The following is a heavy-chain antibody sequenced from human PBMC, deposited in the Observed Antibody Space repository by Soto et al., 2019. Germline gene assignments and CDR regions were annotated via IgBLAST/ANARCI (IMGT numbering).Heavy chain of an antibody. CDR2: ISAYNGNT. J-gene: IGHJ6*02. V-gene: IGHV1-18*01. CDR3: ARAGSSSSPYGMDV. CDR1: GYTFTSYG. D-gene: IGHD6-6*01. Sequence: QVQLVQSGAEVKKPGASVKVSCKASGYTFTSYGISWVRQAPGQGLEWMGWISAYNGNTNDAQKLQGRVTMPTDTPTSTADMALRSLRSDDTAVYYCARAGSSSSPYGMDVWGQGTTVTVSS.